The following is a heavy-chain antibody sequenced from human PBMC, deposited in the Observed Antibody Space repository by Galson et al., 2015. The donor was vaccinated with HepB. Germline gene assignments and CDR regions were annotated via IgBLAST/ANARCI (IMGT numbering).Heavy chain of an antibody. D-gene: IGHD1-26*01. Sequence: SVKVSCKASGYTFTSYGISWVRQAPGQGLEWMGWISAYNGNTNHAQKLQGRVTMTTDTSTSTAYMELRSLRSDDTAVYYCARSLVGEPKHDYWGQGTLVTVPS. J-gene: IGHJ4*02. CDR2: ISAYNGNT. CDR3: ARSLVGEPKHDY. CDR1: GYTFTSYG. V-gene: IGHV1-18*04.